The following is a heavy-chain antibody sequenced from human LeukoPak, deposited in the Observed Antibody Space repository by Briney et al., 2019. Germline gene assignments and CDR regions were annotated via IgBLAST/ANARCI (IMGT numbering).Heavy chain of an antibody. CDR2: INHSGST. D-gene: IGHD2-15*01. V-gene: IGHV4-34*01. J-gene: IGHJ4*02. CDR1: GGSFSGYY. Sequence: PSETLSLTCAVYGGSFSGYYWSWIRQPPGKGLEWIGEINHSGSTNYNPSLKSRVTISVDTSKNQFSLKLSSVTAADTAVYYCARGAGYCSGGSCSTGDYWGQGTLVTVSS. CDR3: ARGAGYCSGGSCSTGDY.